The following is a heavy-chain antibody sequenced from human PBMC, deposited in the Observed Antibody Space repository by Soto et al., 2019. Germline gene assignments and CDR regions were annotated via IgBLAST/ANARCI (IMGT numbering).Heavy chain of an antibody. CDR1: GFTFSTYA. CDR2: ITASGDST. J-gene: IGHJ4*02. CDR3: VEPGAYWTR. Sequence: PGGSLRLSCAASGFTSGFTFSTYAMTWVRQAPGKGLEWVSSITASGDSTYYADSVKGRFTISRDNSKNILYLQLNILRVDDTALYYCVEPGAYWTRWGQGTLVTVSS. V-gene: IGHV3-23*01. D-gene: IGHD1-1*01.